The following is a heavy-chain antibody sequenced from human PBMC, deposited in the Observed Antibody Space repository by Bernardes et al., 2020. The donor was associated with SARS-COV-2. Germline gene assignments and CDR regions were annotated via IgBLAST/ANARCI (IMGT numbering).Heavy chain of an antibody. D-gene: IGHD4-17*01. CDR2: ISGSGGST. Sequence: GGPLRLTCAASGFTFSSYAMSWVRQAPGKGLEWVSAISGSGGSTYYADSVKGRFTISRDNSKNTLYLQMNSLRAEDTAVYYCAKGHGDYIDLDYWGQGTLVTVSS. J-gene: IGHJ4*02. CDR3: AKGHGDYIDLDY. CDR1: GFTFSSYA. V-gene: IGHV3-23*01.